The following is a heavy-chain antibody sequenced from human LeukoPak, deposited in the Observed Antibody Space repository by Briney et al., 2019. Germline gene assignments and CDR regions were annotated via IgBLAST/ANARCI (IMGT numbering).Heavy chain of an antibody. J-gene: IGHJ6*03. CDR1: GFTFISYW. D-gene: IGHD6-6*01. CDR3: ARADSSIAARLSRSSIFNYYYYMDV. Sequence: GGSLRLSCAASGFTFISYWMSWVRQAPGKGLEWVANIKQDGSEKYYVDSVKGRFTISRDNAKNSLYLQMNSLRAEDTAVYYCARADSSIAARLSRSSIFNYYYYMDVWGKGTTVTVSS. V-gene: IGHV3-7*01. CDR2: IKQDGSEK.